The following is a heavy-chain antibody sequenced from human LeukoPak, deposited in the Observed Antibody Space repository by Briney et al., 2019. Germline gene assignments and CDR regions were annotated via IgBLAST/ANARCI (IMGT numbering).Heavy chain of an antibody. V-gene: IGHV3-7*01. D-gene: IGHD3-22*01. CDR3: VRDSYSRDLDY. J-gene: IGHJ4*02. CDR2: IKEDGSEQ. CDR1: AFTFGSYW. Sequence: PGGSLRLSCAASAFTFGSYWMSWVRQAPGKGLEWVANIKEDGSEQYYVDSLKGRFTISRDNAKNSLYLQMNSLRAEDTAVYYCVRDSYSRDLDYWGQGTLVTVSS.